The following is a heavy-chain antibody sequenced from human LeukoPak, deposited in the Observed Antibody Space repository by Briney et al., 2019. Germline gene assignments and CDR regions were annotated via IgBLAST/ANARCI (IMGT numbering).Heavy chain of an antibody. V-gene: IGHV4-61*01. J-gene: IGHJ4*02. CDR1: GGSVRSDNY. D-gene: IGHD3-22*01. CDR3: ARGRVGRSGWIQFDS. Sequence: SETLSLTCAVSGGSVRSDNYWSWIRQPPGKGLEWIAYIYYSGSSNYNPSLQSRFTISVDTSKNQFSLKLNSVTAADTAVYYCARGRVGRSGWIQFDSWGQGTLVTVSS. CDR2: IYYSGSS.